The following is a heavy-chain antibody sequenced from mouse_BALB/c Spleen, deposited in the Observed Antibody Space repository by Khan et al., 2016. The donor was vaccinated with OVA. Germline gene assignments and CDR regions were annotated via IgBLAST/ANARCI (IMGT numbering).Heavy chain of an antibody. CDR3: ASTRFDYGYSFLDY. D-gene: IGHD2-14*01. Sequence: EVQLQESGPGLVKPSQSLSLTCTVTGCSITSDYAWNWLRQFPGNKLEWMGYISYSGSTSYNPSLNSRISINRDTSKHQFFLQLNSVTTEDTATYYCASTRFDYGYSFLDYWGQGTSLTVSS. CDR1: GCSITSDYA. V-gene: IGHV3-2*02. J-gene: IGHJ2*02. CDR2: ISYSGST.